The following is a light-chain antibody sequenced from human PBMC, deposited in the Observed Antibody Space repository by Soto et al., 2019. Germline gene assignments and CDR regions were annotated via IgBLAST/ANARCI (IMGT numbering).Light chain of an antibody. V-gene: IGKV4-1*01. CDR3: QQYFSTPT. J-gene: IGKJ4*01. CDR1: QTVLYNFNNKNY. CDR2: WAS. Sequence: DIVMTQSPDSLALSLGERATINCRSSQTVLYNFNNKNYLAWYQHRPGHPPRLLVYWASTREPGVPDRFSGSGSGTDFTLTINRLQAEDAAVYYCQQYFSTPTFGGGTKVEIK.